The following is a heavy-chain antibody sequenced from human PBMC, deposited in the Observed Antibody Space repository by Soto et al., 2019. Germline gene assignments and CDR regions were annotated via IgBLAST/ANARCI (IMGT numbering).Heavy chain of an antibody. D-gene: IGHD5-18*01. Sequence: RASVKVSCKASGYTFTSYAMHWVRQAPGQRLEWMGWINAGNGNTKYSQKFQGRVTITRDTSASTAYMELSSLRSEDTAVYYCARGTRGYSYGHDYWGQGTLVTVSS. J-gene: IGHJ4*02. CDR1: GYTFTSYA. CDR3: ARGTRGYSYGHDY. CDR2: INAGNGNT. V-gene: IGHV1-3*01.